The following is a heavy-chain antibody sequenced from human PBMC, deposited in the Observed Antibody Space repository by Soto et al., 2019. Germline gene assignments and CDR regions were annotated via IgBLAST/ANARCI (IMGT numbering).Heavy chain of an antibody. V-gene: IGHV3-33*01. Sequence: QVQLVESGGGVVQPGRSLRLSCAASGFTFSSYAMHWVRQAPGKGLEWVAGIWFDGSNKFYADSVKGRFTISRDNSKNTGSLQMNSLRDEDSAAYYCATTGPYWGQGTLVTVSS. CDR1: GFTFSSYA. CDR3: ATTGPY. J-gene: IGHJ4*02. CDR2: IWFDGSNK.